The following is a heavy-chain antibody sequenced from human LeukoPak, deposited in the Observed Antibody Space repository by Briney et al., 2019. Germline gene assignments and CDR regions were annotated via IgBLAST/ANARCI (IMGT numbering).Heavy chain of an antibody. Sequence: PSQTLSLTCTVSDGSINSGRYYWSWIRQPAGKGLEWIGRIYTSGNTNYNPSLKSRVTISVDTSKNQFSLKLSSVTAADTAVYYCARDNVVVPTTISEVWFDPWGQGTLVTVSS. D-gene: IGHD2-2*01. CDR1: DGSINSGRYY. V-gene: IGHV4-61*02. J-gene: IGHJ5*02. CDR3: ARDNVVVPTTISEVWFDP. CDR2: IYTSGNT.